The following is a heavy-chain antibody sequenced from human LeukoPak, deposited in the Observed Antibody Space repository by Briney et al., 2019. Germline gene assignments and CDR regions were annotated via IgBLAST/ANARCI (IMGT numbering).Heavy chain of an antibody. CDR2: ISWNSGSI. Sequence: SGGSLRLSCAASGFTFYDYAMHWVRQAPGKGLEWVSGISWNSGSIGYADSVKGRFTISRDSSRNTLYLQMNSLRPDDTAVYYCATERGRFLEWLLYNWGQGTLVTVSS. CDR3: ATERGRFLEWLLYN. CDR1: GFTFYDYA. J-gene: IGHJ4*02. V-gene: IGHV3-9*01. D-gene: IGHD3-3*01.